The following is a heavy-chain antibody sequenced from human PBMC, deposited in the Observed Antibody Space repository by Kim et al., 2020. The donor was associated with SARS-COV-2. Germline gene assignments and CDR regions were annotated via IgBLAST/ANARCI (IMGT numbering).Heavy chain of an antibody. V-gene: IGHV3-48*03. CDR2: ISSSGSTI. CDR1: GFTFSSYE. J-gene: IGHJ4*02. D-gene: IGHD3-22*01. Sequence: GGSLRLSCAASGFTFSSYEMNWVRQAPGKGLEWVSYISSSGSTIYYADSVKGRFTISRDNAKNSLYLQMNSLRAEDTAVYYCATIPLYDSSGYSDYWGQGTLVTVSS. CDR3: ATIPLYDSSGYSDY.